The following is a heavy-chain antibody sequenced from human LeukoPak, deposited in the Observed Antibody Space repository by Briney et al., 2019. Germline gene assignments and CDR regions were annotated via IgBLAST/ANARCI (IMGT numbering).Heavy chain of an antibody. Sequence: GGSLRLSCAASGFTFSSHSMNWVRQAPGKGLEWVSSISSSSSYIYYADSVKGRFTISRDNAKNSLYLQMNSLRAEDTAVYYCARDRRYSSSPNWFDPWGQGTLVTVSS. J-gene: IGHJ5*02. V-gene: IGHV3-21*01. CDR3: ARDRRYSSSPNWFDP. D-gene: IGHD6-6*01. CDR2: ISSSSSYI. CDR1: GFTFSSHS.